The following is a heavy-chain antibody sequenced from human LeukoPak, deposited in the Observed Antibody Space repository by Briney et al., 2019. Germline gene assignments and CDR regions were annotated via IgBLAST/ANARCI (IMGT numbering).Heavy chain of an antibody. CDR1: GFTFSSYG. J-gene: IGHJ4*02. Sequence: GRSLRPSCAASGFTFSSYGMHWVRQAPGKGLEWVAVISYDGSNKYYADSVKGRFTISRDNSKNTLYLQMNSLRAEDTAVYYCAKDWGYSYGFDYWGQGTLVTVSS. CDR2: ISYDGSNK. D-gene: IGHD5-18*01. V-gene: IGHV3-30*18. CDR3: AKDWGYSYGFDY.